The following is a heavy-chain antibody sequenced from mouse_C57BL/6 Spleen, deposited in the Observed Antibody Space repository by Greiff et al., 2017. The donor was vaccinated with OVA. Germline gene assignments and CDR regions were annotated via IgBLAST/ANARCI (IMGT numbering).Heavy chain of an antibody. V-gene: IGHV1-52*01. CDR1: GYTFTSYW. J-gene: IGHJ4*01. Sequence: QVQLQQPGAELVRPGSSVKLSCKASGYTFTSYWMHWVKQRPIQGLEWIGNIDPSDSETHYNQKFKDKATLTVDKSSSTAYMQLSSLTSEDSAVYYCAHGNHGGAMDYWGQGTSVTVSS. CDR3: AHGNHGGAMDY. CDR2: IDPSDSET. D-gene: IGHD2-1*01.